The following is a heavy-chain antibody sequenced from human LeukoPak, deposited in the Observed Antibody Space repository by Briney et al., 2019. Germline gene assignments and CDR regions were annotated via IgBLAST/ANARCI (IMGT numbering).Heavy chain of an antibody. CDR3: AREAYTYGSGSYDY. J-gene: IGHJ4*02. Sequence: PGGSLRLSCAASGFTFSSYSMNWVRQAPGKGLEWVSSISSSSSYIYYADSVKGRFTISRDNARNSLYLQMNSLRAEDTAVYYCAREAYTYGSGSYDYWGQGTLVTVSS. CDR1: GFTFSSYS. D-gene: IGHD3-10*01. CDR2: ISSSSSYI. V-gene: IGHV3-21*01.